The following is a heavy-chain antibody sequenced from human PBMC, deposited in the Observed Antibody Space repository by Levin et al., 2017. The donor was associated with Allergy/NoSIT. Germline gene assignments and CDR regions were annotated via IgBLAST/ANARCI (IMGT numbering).Heavy chain of an antibody. CDR2: ISAYNGNT. V-gene: IGHV1-18*01. Sequence: HGESLKISCKASGYTFTSYGISWVRQAPGQGLEWMGWISAYNGNTNYAQKLQGRVTMTTDTSTSTAYMELRSLRSDDTAVYYCARDFESSTSFLVHYYYYGMDVWGQGTTVTVSS. CDR3: ARDFESSTSFLVHYYYYGMDV. D-gene: IGHD2-2*01. CDR1: GYTFTSYG. J-gene: IGHJ6*02.